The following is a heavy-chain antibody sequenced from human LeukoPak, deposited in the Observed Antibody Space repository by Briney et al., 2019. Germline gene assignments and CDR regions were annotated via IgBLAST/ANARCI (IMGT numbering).Heavy chain of an antibody. CDR2: IYYSGST. D-gene: IGHD7-27*01. CDR1: GGSVSSGSYH. CDR3: ARTTGDSWESLDV. Sequence: PSETLSRTCTVSGGSVSSGSYHWHWIRQPPGKGLEWIGYIYYSGSTNYNPSLKSRVTISVDTSKNQFSLKLSSVTAADTAVYYCARTTGDSWESLDVWGQGTTVTVSS. J-gene: IGHJ6*02. V-gene: IGHV4-61*01.